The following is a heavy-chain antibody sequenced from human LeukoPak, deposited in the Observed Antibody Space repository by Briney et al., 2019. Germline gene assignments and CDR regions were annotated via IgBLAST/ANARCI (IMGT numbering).Heavy chain of an antibody. V-gene: IGHV4-4*07. J-gene: IGHJ4*02. D-gene: IGHD4-17*01. CDR2: LYTSGST. CDR1: GGSISSFY. Sequence: PSETLSLTCTVSGGSISSFYWSWIRQPAGKGLEWIGRLYTSGSTNYNPSLNSRVTMSVDTSKNQFSLKLSSVTAADTAVYYCASGNDYGDYYWGQGALVTVSP. CDR3: ASGNDYGDYY.